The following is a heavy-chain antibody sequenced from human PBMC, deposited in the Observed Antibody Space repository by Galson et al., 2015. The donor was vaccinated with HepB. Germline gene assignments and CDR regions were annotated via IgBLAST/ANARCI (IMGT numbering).Heavy chain of an antibody. CDR2: IDPSDSYT. CDR3: ARFPAYSSGMWGYYYGMDV. J-gene: IGHJ6*02. CDR1: GYSFTSYW. D-gene: IGHD6-19*01. Sequence: QSGAEVKKPGESLRISCKGSGYSFTSYWISWVRQMPGKGLEWMGRIDPSDSYTNYSPSFQGHVTISADKSISTAYLQWSSLKASDTAMYYCARFPAYSSGMWGYYYGMDVWGQGTTVTVSS. V-gene: IGHV5-10-1*01.